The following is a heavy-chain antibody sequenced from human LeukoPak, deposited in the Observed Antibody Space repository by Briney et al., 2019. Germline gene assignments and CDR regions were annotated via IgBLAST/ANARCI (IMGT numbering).Heavy chain of an antibody. CDR3: AGQTNIPYHYYYYMDV. J-gene: IGHJ6*03. CDR2: IYSSGSI. CDR1: GGSISNYY. V-gene: IGHV4-59*01. Sequence: SETLSLTCTVSGGSISNYYWSWIRQAPGKGLEWLGYIYSSGSIHYNPSLKSRVTISVDTSKNQFSLKLSSVTAADTAVYFCAGQTNIPYHYYYYMDVWAKGPRSPSP. D-gene: IGHD2-8*01.